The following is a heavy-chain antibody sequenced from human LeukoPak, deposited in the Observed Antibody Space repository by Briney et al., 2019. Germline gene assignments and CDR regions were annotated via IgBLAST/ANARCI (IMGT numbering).Heavy chain of an antibody. J-gene: IGHJ5*02. CDR1: GYSFTSYW. D-gene: IGHD6-19*01. Sequence: GESLKISCKGSGYSFTSYWIGWVRQMPGKGLEWMGIIYPGDSDTRYSPSFQGQVTISADKSISTAYLQWSSLKASDTAMYYCARSGEYSSGRNWFDPWGQGTLVTVSS. CDR3: ARSGEYSSGRNWFDP. CDR2: IYPGDSDT. V-gene: IGHV5-51*01.